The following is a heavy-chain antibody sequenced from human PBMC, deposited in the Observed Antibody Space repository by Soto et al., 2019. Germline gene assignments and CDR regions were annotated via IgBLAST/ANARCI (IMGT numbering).Heavy chain of an antibody. J-gene: IGHJ4*02. CDR1: GFTFSSYG. CDR2: IWYDGSNK. Sequence: QVQLVESGGGVVQPGRSLRLSCAASGFTFSSYGMHWVRQAPGKGLEWVAVIWYDGSNKYYADSVKGRFTISRDNSKNTQSLQMNRLGAEDTAVYYWARDAPDDGGNSLDYWGQGTLVTVSS. CDR3: ARDAPDDGGNSLDY. D-gene: IGHD4-17*01. V-gene: IGHV3-33*01.